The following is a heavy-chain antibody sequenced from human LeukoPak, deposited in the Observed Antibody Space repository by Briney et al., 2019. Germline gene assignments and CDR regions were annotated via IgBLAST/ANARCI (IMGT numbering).Heavy chain of an antibody. V-gene: IGHV3-48*01. CDR3: ATLDIVVVPAYYYYYMGV. CDR1: GFTFSSYS. CDR2: ISSSSSTI. J-gene: IGHJ6*03. D-gene: IGHD2-2*01. Sequence: GGSLRLSCAASGFTFSSYSMNWVRQAPGKGLEWVSYISSSSSTIYYADSVKGRFTISRDNAKNSLYLQMNSLRAEDTAVYYCATLDIVVVPAYYYYYMGVWGKGTTVTVSS.